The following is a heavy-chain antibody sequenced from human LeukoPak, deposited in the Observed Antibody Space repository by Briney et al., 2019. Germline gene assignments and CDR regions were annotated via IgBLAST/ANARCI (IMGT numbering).Heavy chain of an antibody. V-gene: IGHV3-23*01. Sequence: GGSLRLSCAASGFTFSSYAMGWVRQAPGKGLEWFSAISGNSGSDTYYADAVKGRFTISRDNSKTTLYLEMNSLRAEDTAVYYCAKGSSSGRPHFFDYWGQGSLVAVSS. J-gene: IGHJ4*02. CDR3: AKGSSSGRPHFFDY. CDR1: GFTFSSYA. D-gene: IGHD3-10*01. CDR2: ISGNSGSDT.